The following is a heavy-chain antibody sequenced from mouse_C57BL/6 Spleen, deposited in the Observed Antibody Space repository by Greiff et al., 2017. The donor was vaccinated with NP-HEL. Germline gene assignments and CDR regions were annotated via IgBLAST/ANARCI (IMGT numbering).Heavy chain of an antibody. J-gene: IGHJ3*01. V-gene: IGHV1-26*01. CDR2: INPNNGGT. CDR1: GYTFTDYY. D-gene: IGHD3-2*02. Sequence: EVQLQQSGPELVKPGASVKISCKASGYTFTDYYMNWVKQSHGKSLEWIGDINPNNGGTSYNQKFKGKATLTVDKSTSTAYMELRSLTSEDSAVYYCARSPGRTAQALFAYWGQGTLVTVSA. CDR3: ARSPGRTAQALFAY.